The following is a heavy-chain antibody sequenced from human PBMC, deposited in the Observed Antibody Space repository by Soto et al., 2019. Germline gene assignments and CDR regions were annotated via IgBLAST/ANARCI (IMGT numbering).Heavy chain of an antibody. CDR1: GGTFSSYA. CDR3: ARYETGIAARTSYYYYYGMDV. J-gene: IGHJ6*02. Sequence: SVKVSCKASGGTFSSYAISWVRQAPGQGLEWMGGIIPIFGTANYAQKFQGRVTITADESTSTAYMELSSLRSEDTAVYYCARYETGIAARTSYYYYYGMDVWGQGTTVTVSS. D-gene: IGHD6-6*01. CDR2: IIPIFGTA. V-gene: IGHV1-69*13.